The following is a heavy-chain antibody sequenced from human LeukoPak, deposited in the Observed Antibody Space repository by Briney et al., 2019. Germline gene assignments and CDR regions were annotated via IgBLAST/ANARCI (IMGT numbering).Heavy chain of an antibody. CDR1: GFTFTSYG. CDR3: ARDVFTTYDTGGGYFDY. V-gene: IGHV3-33*01. Sequence: GGSLRLSCVVSGFTFTSYGMHCVRQAPGKGLEWVALIWYDGSNKYYADSVKGRFTISRDNSKNTLYLQMNSLRADDTAVYYCARDVFTTYDTGGGYFDYWGQGTLVTVSS. CDR2: IWYDGSNK. J-gene: IGHJ4*02. D-gene: IGHD3-22*01.